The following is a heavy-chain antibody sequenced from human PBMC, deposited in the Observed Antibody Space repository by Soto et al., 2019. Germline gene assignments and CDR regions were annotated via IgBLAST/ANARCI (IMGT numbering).Heavy chain of an antibody. D-gene: IGHD3-22*01. CDR3: ASDYYDSSGYYTDY. CDR2: ISSSGSTI. V-gene: IGHV3-48*03. CDR1: GFTFSSYE. J-gene: IGHJ4*02. Sequence: GGSLRLSCAASGFTFSSYEMNWVRQAPGKGLEWVSYISSSGSTIYYADSVKGRFTISRDNAKNSLYLQMNSLRAEDTAVYYCASDYYDSSGYYTDYWGQGTLVTVSS.